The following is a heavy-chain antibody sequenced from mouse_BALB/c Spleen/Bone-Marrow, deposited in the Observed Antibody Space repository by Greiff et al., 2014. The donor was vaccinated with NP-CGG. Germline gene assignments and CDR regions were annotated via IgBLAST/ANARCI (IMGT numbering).Heavy chain of an antibody. CDR2: IDPANGNT. J-gene: IGHJ3*01. CDR1: GFNIKDTY. D-gene: IGHD1-1*01. CDR3: AIYYYCSSGFAY. V-gene: IGHV14-3*02. Sequence: EVQLQQSGAELVKPGASVKLSCTASGFNIKDTYMHWVKQRPEQGLEWIGRIDPANGNTKYDPKFQGKATITADTSSNTAYLQLSSLTSEDTAVYYCAIYYYCSSGFAYWGQGTLVTVPA.